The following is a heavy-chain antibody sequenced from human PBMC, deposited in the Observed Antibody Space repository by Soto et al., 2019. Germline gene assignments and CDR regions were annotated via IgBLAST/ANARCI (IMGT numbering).Heavy chain of an antibody. Sequence: QVELVESGGRVVQPGGSLRLSCAASGFIFSRYAIHWVRQAPGKGLEWVAVISKDGSVKYYTDSVWGRFTISRDKSKNTVSLEMNNMRDDDTGVFYCVRSRSGAVPDSFGYWGQGTLVTVSS. V-gene: IGHV3-30-3*01. CDR3: VRSRSGAVPDSFGY. D-gene: IGHD3-3*01. CDR2: ISKDGSVK. J-gene: IGHJ4*02. CDR1: GFIFSRYA.